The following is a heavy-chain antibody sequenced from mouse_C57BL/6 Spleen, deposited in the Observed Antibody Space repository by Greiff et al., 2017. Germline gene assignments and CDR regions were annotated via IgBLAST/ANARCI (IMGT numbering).Heavy chain of an antibody. D-gene: IGHD1-1*01. Sequence: DVKLQESGGGLVKPGGSLKLSCAASGFTFSDYGMHWVRQAPEKGLEWVAYISSGSSTIYYADTVKGRFTISRDNAKNTLFLQMTSLRSEDTAMYYCARHYYGRDWYFDVWGTGTTVTVSS. V-gene: IGHV5-17*01. J-gene: IGHJ1*03. CDR2: ISSGSSTI. CDR1: GFTFSDYG. CDR3: ARHYYGRDWYFDV.